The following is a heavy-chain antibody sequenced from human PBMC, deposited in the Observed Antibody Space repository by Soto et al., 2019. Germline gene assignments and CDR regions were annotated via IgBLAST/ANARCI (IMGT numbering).Heavy chain of an antibody. CDR2: IYYSGST. D-gene: IGHD3-3*01. Sequence: SETLSLTCTVSGGSISSYYWSWIRQPPGKGLEWIGYIYYSGSTNYNPSLKSRVTISVDTSKNQFSLKLSSVTAADTAVYYCARGPRLPTYYDFWSGYYPDYYYYMDVWGKGTTVTVSS. V-gene: IGHV4-59*01. CDR3: ARGPRLPTYYDFWSGYYPDYYYYMDV. CDR1: GGSISSYY. J-gene: IGHJ6*03.